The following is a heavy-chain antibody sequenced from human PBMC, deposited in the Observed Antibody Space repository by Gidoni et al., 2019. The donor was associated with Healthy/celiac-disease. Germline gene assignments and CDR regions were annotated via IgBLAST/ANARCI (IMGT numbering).Heavy chain of an antibody. V-gene: IGHV4-59*01. CDR2: IYYSGST. CDR3: ARDLSHAGVDI. Sequence: QVQLQESGPGLVKPSETLSLTCTVSGGSISSYYWSWIRQPPGKGLEWIGYIYYSGSTNSTPSLESRVTISVDTSKNQFSLKLSSVTAADTAVYYCARDLSHAGVDIWGQGTMVTVSS. D-gene: IGHD3-10*01. CDR1: GGSISSYY. J-gene: IGHJ3*02.